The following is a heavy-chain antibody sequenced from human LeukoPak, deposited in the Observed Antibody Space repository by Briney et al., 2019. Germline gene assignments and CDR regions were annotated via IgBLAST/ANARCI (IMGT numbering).Heavy chain of an antibody. Sequence: PGGSLRLSCAASGFTFSDFYMTWIRQAPGKGLGWISYISEDGRITYYADSLKGRFTISRDNAKNSLSLQVDSLRADDTAVYFCARRGNTDSWTVLIDYWGQGTLVTVSS. D-gene: IGHD3/OR15-3a*01. CDR1: GFTFSDFY. J-gene: IGHJ4*02. CDR3: ARRGNTDSWTVLIDY. V-gene: IGHV3-11*01. CDR2: ISEDGRIT.